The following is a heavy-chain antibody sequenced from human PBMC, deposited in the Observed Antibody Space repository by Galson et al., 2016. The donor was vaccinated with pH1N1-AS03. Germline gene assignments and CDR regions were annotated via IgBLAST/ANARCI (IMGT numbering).Heavy chain of an antibody. D-gene: IGHD3-22*01. CDR1: GFTFDDYA. CDR2: ISWNSLNT. Sequence: SLRLSCAGSGFTFDDYAMHWVRQAPGKGLEWVSSISWNSLNTGYADSVKGRFTISRDNAKNSLYLLMNSLRAEDTALYYCATPDSSALWGQGTLVTVSS. V-gene: IGHV3-9*01. CDR3: ATPDSSAL. J-gene: IGHJ4*02.